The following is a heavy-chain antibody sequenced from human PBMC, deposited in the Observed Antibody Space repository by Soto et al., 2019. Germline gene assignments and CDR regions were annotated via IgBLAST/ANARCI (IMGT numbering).Heavy chain of an antibody. CDR1: GCIFDVDW. D-gene: IGHD3-10*01. CDR3: ARDQITMVRGVPYYISGMDV. V-gene: IGHV3-7*01. CDR2: INQDGSEK. Sequence: VGVVRLPWAAAGCIFDVDWVGWARQAPGKGLEWVANINQDGSEKYYVDSVKGRFTISRDNAKNSLYLQMNSLRAEDTAVYYCARDQITMVRGVPYYISGMDVRGHGTTVTV. J-gene: IGHJ6*02.